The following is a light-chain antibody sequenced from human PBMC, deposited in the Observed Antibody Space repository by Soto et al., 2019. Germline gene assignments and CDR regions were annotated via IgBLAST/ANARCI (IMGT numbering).Light chain of an antibody. V-gene: IGKV3D-15*01. CDR3: QQYKDWPPLT. J-gene: IGKJ4*01. Sequence: EILMTQSPLTLSVSPGEGATLSCRASQNINSNLAWYQQRPGQAPRVLSYGASSRASGIPDRFSGSGSVTDFTLTINRLEPDDFAVYYCQQYKDWPPLTFGGGTRVESK. CDR2: GAS. CDR1: QNINSN.